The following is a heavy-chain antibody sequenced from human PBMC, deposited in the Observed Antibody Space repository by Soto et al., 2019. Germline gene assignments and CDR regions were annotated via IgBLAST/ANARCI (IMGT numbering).Heavy chain of an antibody. CDR2: INHSGST. CDR1: GGSFSGYY. CDR3: ARGRYCSGGSCLRGYYYYYMDV. J-gene: IGHJ6*03. Sequence: QVQLQQWGAGLLKPSETLSLTCAVYGGSFSGYYWSWIRQPPGKGLEWIGEINHSGSTNYNPSLKSRFPRSVDTSKNQYSLKLSSVTAADTAVYYCARGRYCSGGSCLRGYYYYYMDVWGKGTTVTVSS. V-gene: IGHV4-34*01. D-gene: IGHD2-15*01.